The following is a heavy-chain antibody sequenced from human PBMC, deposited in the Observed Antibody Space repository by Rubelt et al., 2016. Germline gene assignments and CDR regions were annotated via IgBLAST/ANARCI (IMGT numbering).Heavy chain of an antibody. V-gene: IGHV1-2*06. J-gene: IGHJ4*02. CDR3: ARDRDGFDY. CDR2: INPNSGGT. D-gene: IGHD5-24*01. Sequence: QVQLVQSGAEVKKPGASVKVSYKASGYTFTGYYMHWVRQAPGQGLEWVGRINPNSGGTNYAQKFQGRVPMTRDTSITTAYMELSRLRSDDTAVYYCARDRDGFDYWGQGTLVTVSS. CDR1: GYTFTGYY.